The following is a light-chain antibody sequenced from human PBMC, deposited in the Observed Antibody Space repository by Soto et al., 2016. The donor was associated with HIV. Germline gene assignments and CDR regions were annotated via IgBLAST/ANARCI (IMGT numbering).Light chain of an antibody. CDR3: QSSDSSGTYNVV. Sequence: SYELTQPPSVSVSPGQTARITCSGDALPKQYVYWYQQKSGQVPVLVIYKDTKRTSGISERFSGSSSGTTATLTISAVQAEDEADYYCQSSDSSGTYNVVFGGGDQADR. CDR2: KDT. V-gene: IGLV3-25*03. J-gene: IGLJ2*01. CDR1: ALPKQY.